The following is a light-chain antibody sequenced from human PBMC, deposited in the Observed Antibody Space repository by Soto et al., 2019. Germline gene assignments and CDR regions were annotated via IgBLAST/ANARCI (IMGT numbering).Light chain of an antibody. CDR1: QGIGNN. CDR2: AES. Sequence: DIQLTQAPSFLSTSVGDRVTITCRASQGIGNNFAWYQQKPGEPPKLLIYAESTLHSGVPSRFSGSGSGTTCSLTISSLQPEDFATYYCLRVKSYPRTFGRGTKVDI. CDR3: LRVKSYPRT. J-gene: IGKJ4*01. V-gene: IGKV1-9*01.